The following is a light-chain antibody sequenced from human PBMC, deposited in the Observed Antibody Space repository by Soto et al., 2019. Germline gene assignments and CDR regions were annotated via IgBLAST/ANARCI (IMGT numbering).Light chain of an antibody. CDR3: HQYNDWPPFT. V-gene: IGKV3-15*01. CDR1: QSVSSN. CDR2: AAS. Sequence: EIVMTQSPATLSVSPGERATLSCRASQSVSSNLAWYHQKPGQAPRRLIYAASTRATGVPARCSGSGSGTEFSLTIISLQSEDFAVYYCHQYNDWPPFTFGPGTKVDIK. J-gene: IGKJ3*01.